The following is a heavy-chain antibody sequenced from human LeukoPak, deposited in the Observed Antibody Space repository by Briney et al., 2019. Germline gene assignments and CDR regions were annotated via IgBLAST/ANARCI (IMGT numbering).Heavy chain of an antibody. J-gene: IGHJ4*02. V-gene: IGHV3-33*05. CDR2: VTYDGNHK. D-gene: IGHD2-15*01. Sequence: GGSLRLSCAAPGFSFSNHGMNWVRQAPGKGLEWVAVVTYDGNHKNYADSVKGRFTISRDNSKNTPYLQMNSLRAEDTAVFYCARGSCSGGSCPYDFWGQGTLVTVSS. CDR1: GFSFSNHG. CDR3: ARGSCSGGSCPYDF.